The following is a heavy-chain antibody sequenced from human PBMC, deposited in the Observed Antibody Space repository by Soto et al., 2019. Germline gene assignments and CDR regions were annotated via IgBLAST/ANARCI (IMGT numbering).Heavy chain of an antibody. Sequence: GGSLRLSCTTSGFIFSKHWMSWVRQAPGKGLEWVANINPQGSEGYYVDSVKGRFTISRDNAQNSLYLQLNNLRAEDTAVYSCARDPWSYFDISGYYSANYWGQGTLVTVSS. V-gene: IGHV3-7*01. CDR3: ARDPWSYFDISGYYSANY. CDR2: INPQGSEG. D-gene: IGHD3-22*01. J-gene: IGHJ4*02. CDR1: GFIFSKHW.